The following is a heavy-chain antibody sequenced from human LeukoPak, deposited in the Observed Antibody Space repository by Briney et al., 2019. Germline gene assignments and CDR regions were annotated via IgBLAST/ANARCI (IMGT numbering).Heavy chain of an antibody. J-gene: IGHJ3*02. D-gene: IGHD1-7*01. CDR1: GGTFSSYT. CDR2: IIPILGIA. Sequence: SVKVSCKASGGTFSSYTISWVRQAPGQGLEWMGRIIPILGIANSAHTFQGRVTITADKSTSTAYMELSSLRSEDTAVYYCARETKLGDGVRITGTNRDAFDIWGQGTMVTVSS. V-gene: IGHV1-69*04. CDR3: ARETKLGDGVRITGTNRDAFDI.